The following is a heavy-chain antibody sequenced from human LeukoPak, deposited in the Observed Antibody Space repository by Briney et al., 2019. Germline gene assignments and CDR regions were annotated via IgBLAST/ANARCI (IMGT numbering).Heavy chain of an antibody. Sequence: SETLSLTCTVSGGSISSSSYYWGWIRQPPGKGLEWIGSIYYSGSTNYNPSLKSRVTISVDTSKNQFSLKLSSVTAADTAVYYCARGRYRRPEDYWGQGTLVTVSS. D-gene: IGHD1-14*01. J-gene: IGHJ4*02. V-gene: IGHV4-39*07. CDR2: IYYSGST. CDR1: GGSISSSSYY. CDR3: ARGRYRRPEDY.